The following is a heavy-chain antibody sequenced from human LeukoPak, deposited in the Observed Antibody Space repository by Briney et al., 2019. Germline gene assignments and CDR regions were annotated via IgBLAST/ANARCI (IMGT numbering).Heavy chain of an antibody. Sequence: PGGSLRLSCAASGFTFSSYGMHWVRQAPGKGLEWVAVISYDGSNKYYADSVKGRFTISRDNSKNTLYLQMNSLRAEDTAVYYCAKDHLPGIVVADRDYWGLGTLVTVSS. CDR3: AKDHLPGIVVADRDY. CDR1: GFTFSSYG. J-gene: IGHJ4*02. D-gene: IGHD6-19*01. CDR2: ISYDGSNK. V-gene: IGHV3-30*18.